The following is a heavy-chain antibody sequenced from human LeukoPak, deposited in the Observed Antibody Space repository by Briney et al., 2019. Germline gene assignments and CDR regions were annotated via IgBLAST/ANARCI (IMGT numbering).Heavy chain of an antibody. D-gene: IGHD1-7*01. V-gene: IGHV1-18*01. CDR3: ARDRMGTTFSNYFDY. CDR2: ISAYIVDS. CDR1: VYTFTNYG. J-gene: IGHJ4*02. Sequence: GASLKVSCKASVYTFTNYGISWVRQAPGQGLEWMGWISAYIVDSNYAQKFQGRVTMTTDTSTSTAYMELRSLRSEDTAVYYCARDRMGTTFSNYFDYGGQGTLVTVSS.